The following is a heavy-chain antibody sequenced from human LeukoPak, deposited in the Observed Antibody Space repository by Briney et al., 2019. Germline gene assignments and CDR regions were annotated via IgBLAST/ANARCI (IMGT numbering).Heavy chain of an antibody. CDR1: GGSFGGFY. D-gene: IGHD3-10*01. CDR2: INHSGST. V-gene: IGHV4-34*01. J-gene: IGHJ4*02. CDR3: ARGHAGWDYYGSGSYGLKKYYFDY. Sequence: ASETLSLTCAVYGGSFGGFYWSWIRQPPGKGLEWIGEINHSGSTNYNPSLKGRVTISVDTSKNQFSLKLNSVTAADTALYYCARGHAGWDYYGSGSYGLKKYYFDYWGQGTLVTVSS.